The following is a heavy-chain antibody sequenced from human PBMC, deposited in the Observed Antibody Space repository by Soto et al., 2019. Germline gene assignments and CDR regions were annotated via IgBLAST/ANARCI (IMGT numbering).Heavy chain of an antibody. CDR2: IIPILGIA. CDR3: ARGAWAMVRGGGVLGY. D-gene: IGHD3-10*01. V-gene: IGHV1-69*02. CDR1: GGTFSSYT. J-gene: IGHJ4*02. Sequence: QVQLVQSGAEVKKPGSSVKVSCKASGGTFSSYTISWVRQAPGQGLEWMGRIIPILGIANYAQKFQGRVTITADKSTSTAYMELSSLRSEDTAVYYCARGAWAMVRGGGVLGYWGQGTLVTVSS.